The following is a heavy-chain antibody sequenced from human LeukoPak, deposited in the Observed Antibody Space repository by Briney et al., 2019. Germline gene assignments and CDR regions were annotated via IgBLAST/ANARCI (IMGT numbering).Heavy chain of an antibody. CDR1: GYTFTGYY. CDR3: ANWGGRAHYFDY. V-gene: IGHV1-2*02. D-gene: IGHD7-27*01. J-gene: IGHJ4*02. CDR2: INPNSGGT. Sequence: ASVKVSCKAYGYTFTGYYMHWVRQAPGQELEWMGWINPNSGGTNYAQKFQGRVTMTRDTSISTAYMELSRLRSDDTAVYYCANWGGRAHYFDYWGQGTLVTVSS.